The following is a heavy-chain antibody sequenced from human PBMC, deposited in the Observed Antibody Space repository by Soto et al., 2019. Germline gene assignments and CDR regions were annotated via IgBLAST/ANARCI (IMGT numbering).Heavy chain of an antibody. CDR2: INVGNGNT. D-gene: IGHD3-22*01. V-gene: IGHV1-3*01. CDR3: ATPQDYDDCLDS. CDR1: GYTFTRYN. J-gene: IGHJ4*02. Sequence: GASVKVSCKASGYTFTRYNIHWVRQAPGQRLEWMGWINVGNGNTRYSQKFQGRLTLTRDTPGNTAYLELNSLISEDTAVYYCATPQDYDDCLDSWGRGTLVTVSS.